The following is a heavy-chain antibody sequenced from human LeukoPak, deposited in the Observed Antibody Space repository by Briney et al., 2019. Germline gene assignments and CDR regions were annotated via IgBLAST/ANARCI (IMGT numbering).Heavy chain of an antibody. V-gene: IGHV1-18*01. Sequence: GASVKVPCKASGYTFTSYGISWVRQAPGQGLEWMGWISAYNGNTNYAQKLQGRVTMTTDTSTSTAYMELRSLRSDDTAVYYCAGDRRSGYCSSTSCYLYDYWGQGTLVTVSS. D-gene: IGHD2-2*01. J-gene: IGHJ4*02. CDR2: ISAYNGNT. CDR1: GYTFTSYG. CDR3: AGDRRSGYCSSTSCYLYDY.